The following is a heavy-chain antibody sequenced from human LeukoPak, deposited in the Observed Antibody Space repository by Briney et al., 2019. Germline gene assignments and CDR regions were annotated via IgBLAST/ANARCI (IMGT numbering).Heavy chain of an antibody. J-gene: IGHJ4*02. D-gene: IGHD6-13*01. CDR1: GFTFSSYG. V-gene: IGHV3-30*02. Sequence: PGGSLRLSCAASGFTFSSYGMHWVRQAPGKGLEWVAFIRYDGSNKYYADSVKGRFTISRDNSKNTLYLQMNSLRAEDTAVYYCAKMIGWSIAAAPFDYWGQGTLVTVSS. CDR2: IRYDGSNK. CDR3: AKMIGWSIAAAPFDY.